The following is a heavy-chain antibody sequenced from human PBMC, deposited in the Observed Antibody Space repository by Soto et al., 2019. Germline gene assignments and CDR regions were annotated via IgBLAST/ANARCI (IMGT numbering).Heavy chain of an antibody. CDR1: GFSLSTGGVH. D-gene: IGHD6-13*01. V-gene: IGHV2-5*02. J-gene: IGHJ4*02. CDR2: IYWDDDK. Sequence: QITLKESGPTLVKSTQTLTLTCTLSGFSLSTGGVHVGWIRQPPGKALEWLALIYWDDDKRYSPSLKSRLTITKDTSKNQVVLAMTNMDPVDTDTYYCAHSGNKAAAGYYFDFWGQGTLVTVSS. CDR3: AHSGNKAAAGYYFDF.